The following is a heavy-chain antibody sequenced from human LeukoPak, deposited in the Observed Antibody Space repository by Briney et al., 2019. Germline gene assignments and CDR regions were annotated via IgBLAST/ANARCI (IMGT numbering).Heavy chain of an antibody. CDR1: GFIFSSYD. D-gene: IGHD1-26*01. Sequence: GGSLRLSCAASGFIFSSYDMHWVRQATGKALECVSSIGTAGDTYYPGSVRGRFTISRENAKNSLYLQMNSLRAGDTAVYYCARAPKGASHFDYWGQGTLVTVSS. CDR3: ARAPKGASHFDY. V-gene: IGHV3-13*01. CDR2: IGTAGDT. J-gene: IGHJ4*02.